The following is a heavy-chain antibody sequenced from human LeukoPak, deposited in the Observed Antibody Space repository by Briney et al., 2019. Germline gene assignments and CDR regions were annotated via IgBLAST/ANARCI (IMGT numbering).Heavy chain of an antibody. CDR2: IYHSGST. CDR3: ARHRGYSYGLTQYYYYYYMDV. D-gene: IGHD5-18*01. V-gene: IGHV4-38-2*02. CDR1: GYSISSGYY. J-gene: IGHJ6*03. Sequence: SETLSLTCTVSGYSISSGYYWGWIRQPPGKGLEWIGSIYHSGSTYYNPSLKSRVTISVDTSKNQFSLKLSSVTAADTAVYYCARHRGYSYGLTQYYYYYYMDVWGKGTTVTISS.